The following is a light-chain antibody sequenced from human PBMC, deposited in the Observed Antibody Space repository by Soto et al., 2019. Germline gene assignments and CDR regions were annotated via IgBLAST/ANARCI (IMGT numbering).Light chain of an antibody. J-gene: IGKJ5*01. V-gene: IGKV1-33*01. CDR3: QQYDNLVT. CDR2: DAS. Sequence: DIQSTQSPSSLSACVGDRVTITSPASKDIRNYLNWYQHKPGKAPKLLIYDASNLETGVPSRFSGSGSGTDFTFTISSLQPADIATYYCQQYDNLVTFGQGTRLEIK. CDR1: KDIRNY.